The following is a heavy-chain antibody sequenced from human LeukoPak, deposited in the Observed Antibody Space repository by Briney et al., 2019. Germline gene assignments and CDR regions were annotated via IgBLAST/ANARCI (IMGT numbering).Heavy chain of an antibody. J-gene: IGHJ5*02. CDR2: INWNGGSI. CDR3: ARAGLLSGFDP. CDR1: GFTFDDYG. V-gene: IGHV3-20*04. Sequence: GPGGSLRLSCAASGFTFDDYGMSWVRQAPGKGLEWVSGINWNGGSIGYADSVKGRFTISRDNAKNSLYPQMNSLRAEDTALYYCARAGLLSGFDPWGQGTLVTVSS. D-gene: IGHD2-2*01.